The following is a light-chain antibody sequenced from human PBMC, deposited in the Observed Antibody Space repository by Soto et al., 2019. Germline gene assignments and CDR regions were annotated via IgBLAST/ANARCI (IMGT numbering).Light chain of an antibody. CDR3: CSYAGSSTFGV. J-gene: IGLJ2*01. V-gene: IGLV2-23*03. CDR2: EGS. Sequence: QSALTQPASMSGSPGQSITISCTGTSSDVGGYNYVSWYQRHPGKAPKLMIYEGSKRPSGVSNRFSGSKSGNTASLTISGLQAEDEADYYCCSYAGSSTFGVFGGGTKLTVL. CDR1: SSDVGGYNY.